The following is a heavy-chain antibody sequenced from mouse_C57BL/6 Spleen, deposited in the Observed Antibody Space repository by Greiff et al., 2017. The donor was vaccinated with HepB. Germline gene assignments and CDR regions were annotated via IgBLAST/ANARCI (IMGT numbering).Heavy chain of an antibody. D-gene: IGHD3-2*02. CDR2: IDPSDSYT. V-gene: IGHV1-69*01. CDR1: GYTFTSYW. J-gene: IGHJ4*01. CDR3: ARGDSSGYDAMDY. Sequence: QVQLKQPGAELVMPGASVKLSCKASGYTFTSYWMHWVMQRPGQGLEWIGEIDPSDSYTNYNQKFKGKSTLTVDKSSSTAYMQLSSLTSEDSAVYYCARGDSSGYDAMDYWGQGTSVTVSS.